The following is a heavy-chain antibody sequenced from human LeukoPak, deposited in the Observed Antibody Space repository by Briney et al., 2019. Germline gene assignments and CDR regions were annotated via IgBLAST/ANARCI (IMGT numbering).Heavy chain of an antibody. CDR3: ARDAWSGTLMDV. D-gene: IGHD3-3*01. J-gene: IGHJ6*03. Sequence: GGSLRLSCAASGFTVSSNYMSWVRQAPGKGLEWVSIIYSDGSTYYADSVKGRFTISRDNSKNTLYLQMNSLRAEDTAVYYCARDAWSGTLMDVWGKGTTVTVSS. CDR2: IYSDGST. V-gene: IGHV3-66*02. CDR1: GFTVSSNY.